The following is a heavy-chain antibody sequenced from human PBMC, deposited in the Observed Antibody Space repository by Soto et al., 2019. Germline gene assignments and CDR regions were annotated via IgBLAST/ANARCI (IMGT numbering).Heavy chain of an antibody. CDR1: GFTFSSYA. Sequence: GGALRLSCAASGFTFSSYAMHWVRHAPGKGLEWVAVISYDGSNKYYADSVKGRFTISRDNSKNTLYLQMNSLRAEDTAVYYCARDLREWLRLSIFPPPTFDYWGQGTLVTVSS. J-gene: IGHJ4*02. D-gene: IGHD5-12*01. CDR2: ISYDGSNK. V-gene: IGHV3-30-3*01. CDR3: ARDLREWLRLSIFPPPTFDY.